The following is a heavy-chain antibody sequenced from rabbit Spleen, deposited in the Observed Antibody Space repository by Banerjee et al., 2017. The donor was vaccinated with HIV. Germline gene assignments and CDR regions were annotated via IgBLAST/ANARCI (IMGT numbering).Heavy chain of an antibody. CDR2: IDSGSSGFT. CDR1: GFSFSDSYD. D-gene: IGHD8-1*01. Sequence: QEQLVESGGGLVQPEGSLTLTCKASGFSFSDSYDMCWVRQAPGKGLEWIACIDSGSSGFTYFASWAKGRFTISKTSSTTVTLQMTSLTAADTATYFCARDTGSSFSSYGMDLWGPGPWSPS. J-gene: IGHJ6*01. V-gene: IGHV1S45*01. CDR3: ARDTGSSFSSYGMDL.